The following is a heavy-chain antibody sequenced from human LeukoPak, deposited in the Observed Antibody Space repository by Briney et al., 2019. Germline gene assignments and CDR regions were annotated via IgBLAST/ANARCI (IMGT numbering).Heavy chain of an antibody. D-gene: IGHD3-3*01. J-gene: IGHJ4*02. CDR1: GFTFSSYS. Sequence: PGGSLRLSCAASGFTFSSYSMNWVRQAPGKGLEWVSYISSSSSTIYYADSVKGRFTISRDNAKNSLYLQMNSLRAEDTAVYYCARESHPHTIFGVVTRGGDYWGQGTLVTVSS. CDR3: ARESHPHTIFGVVTRGGDY. V-gene: IGHV3-48*01. CDR2: ISSSSSTI.